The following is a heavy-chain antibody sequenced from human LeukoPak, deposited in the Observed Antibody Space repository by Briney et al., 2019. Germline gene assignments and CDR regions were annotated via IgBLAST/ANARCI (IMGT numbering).Heavy chain of an antibody. CDR3: ARDDGDSSGYYYGH. V-gene: IGHV3-11*04. CDR2: ISSSGSTI. D-gene: IGHD3-22*01. J-gene: IGHJ4*02. Sequence: GGSLRLSCAASGFTFSDYDMSWVRQAPGKGLEWVSYISSSGSTIYYSDSVKGRFTISRDNAKNSLYLQMNSLRAEDTAVYYCARDDGDSSGYYYGHWGQGTLVTVSS. CDR1: GFTFSDYD.